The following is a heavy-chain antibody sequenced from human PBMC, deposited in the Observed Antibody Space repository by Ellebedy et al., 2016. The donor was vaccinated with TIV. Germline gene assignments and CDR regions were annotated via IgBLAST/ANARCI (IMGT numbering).Heavy chain of an antibody. V-gene: IGHV4-34*01. CDR3: ARLGLVPESNWFDP. Sequence: MPGGTLRLSCAVYGGSFSGYYWSWIRQPPGKGLEWIGEINHSGSTKYNPSLKSRVTISVDTSKNQFSLKLSSVTASDTAVYYCARLGLVPESNWFDPWGQGTLVTVSS. D-gene: IGHD6-19*01. J-gene: IGHJ5*02. CDR1: GGSFSGYY. CDR2: INHSGST.